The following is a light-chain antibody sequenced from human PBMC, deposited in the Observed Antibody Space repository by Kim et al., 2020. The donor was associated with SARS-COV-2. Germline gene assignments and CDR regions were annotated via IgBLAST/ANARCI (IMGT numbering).Light chain of an antibody. V-gene: IGKV1-39*01. J-gene: IGKJ1*01. CDR1: QSIRSY. CDR2: GAS. CDR3: QQSYSTPRT. Sequence: ASVGDRITITCRASQSIRSYLNWYQQKPGKAPKLLIYGASSLQSGVPSRFSGSGSGTDFSLTISSLQPEDFATYYCQQSYSTPRTFGQGTKVDIK.